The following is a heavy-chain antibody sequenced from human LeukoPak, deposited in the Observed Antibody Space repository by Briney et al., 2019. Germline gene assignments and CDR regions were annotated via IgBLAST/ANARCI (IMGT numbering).Heavy chain of an antibody. CDR2: INPNSGGT. CDR1: GYTFTGYY. J-gene: IGHJ4*02. CDR3: AKAQPYCSSTSCYVGSVDY. D-gene: IGHD2-2*01. Sequence: ASVKVSCKASGYTFTGYYMHWVRQAPGQGLEWMGWINPNSGGTNYAQKFQGRVTMTRDTSISTAYMELSRLRSDDTAVYYCAKAQPYCSSTSCYVGSVDYWGQGTLVTVSS. V-gene: IGHV1-2*02.